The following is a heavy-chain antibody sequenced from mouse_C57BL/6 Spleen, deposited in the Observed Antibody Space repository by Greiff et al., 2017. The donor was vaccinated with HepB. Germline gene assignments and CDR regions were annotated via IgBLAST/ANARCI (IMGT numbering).Heavy chain of an antibody. J-gene: IGHJ2*01. CDR1: GYTFTSYW. CDR3: ARWDDGYSRYFDY. V-gene: IGHV1-69*01. D-gene: IGHD2-3*01. CDR2: IDPSDSYT. Sequence: QVQLKQPGAELVMPGASVKLSCKASGYTFTSYWMHWVKQRPGQGLEWIGEIDPSDSYTNYNQKFKGKSTLTVDKSSSTAYMQLSSLTSEDSAVYYCARWDDGYSRYFDYWGQGTTLTVSS.